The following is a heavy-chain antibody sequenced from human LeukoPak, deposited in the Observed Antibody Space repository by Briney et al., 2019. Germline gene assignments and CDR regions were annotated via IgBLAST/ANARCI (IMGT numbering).Heavy chain of an antibody. D-gene: IGHD4-17*01. V-gene: IGHV4-39*07. CDR1: GGSISSSSYY. CDR3: ALLYGDYGMDGMDV. Sequence: PSETLSLTCTVSGGSISSSSYYWSWIRQPPGKGLEWIGEINHSGSTNYNPSLKSRVTISVDTSKNQFSLKLSSVTAADTAVYYCALLYGDYGMDGMDVWGQGTTVTVSS. CDR2: INHSGST. J-gene: IGHJ6*02.